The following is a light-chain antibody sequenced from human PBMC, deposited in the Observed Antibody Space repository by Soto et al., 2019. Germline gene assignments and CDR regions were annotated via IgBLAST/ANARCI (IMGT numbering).Light chain of an antibody. Sequence: EILMTQPPATLSVSPGERATLSCRASQSVSSNLAWYQQKPGQAPRLLIYDASNRATGIPARFSGSGSGTDFTLTISSLEPEDFAVYYCQQRTNWALTFGGGTKVDI. CDR3: QQRTNWALT. V-gene: IGKV3-11*01. J-gene: IGKJ4*01. CDR1: QSVSSN. CDR2: DAS.